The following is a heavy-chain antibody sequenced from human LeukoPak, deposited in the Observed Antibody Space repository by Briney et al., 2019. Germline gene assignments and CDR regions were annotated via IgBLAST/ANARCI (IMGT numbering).Heavy chain of an antibody. Sequence: SETLSLTCTVSGGSISSYYWSWIRQPAGKGLEWIGRIYTSGSTNYNPSLKSRVTMSVDTSKNQFSLKLNSVTAADTAVYYCARSIAVAGKVNYFDYWGQGTLVTVSS. V-gene: IGHV4-4*07. CDR2: IYTSGST. CDR3: ARSIAVAGKVNYFDY. CDR1: GGSISSYY. J-gene: IGHJ4*02. D-gene: IGHD6-19*01.